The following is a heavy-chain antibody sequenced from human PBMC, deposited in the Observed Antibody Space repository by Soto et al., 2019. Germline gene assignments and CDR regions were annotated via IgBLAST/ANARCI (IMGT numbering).Heavy chain of an antibody. CDR3: ARGTGVVIPAGTPDAFDV. CDR2: SSAYNDYT. J-gene: IGHJ3*01. D-gene: IGHD2-21*01. V-gene: IGHV1-18*01. Sequence: ASLKLSRKGFVYTFSKDGCNRLRKHSGQWLERMGRSSAYNDYTNLAQKFQGRITLTTDASTNTAYMELQTLRSDDTAMYYCARGTGVVIPAGTPDAFDVCGQGTMGTVSS. CDR1: VYTFSKDG.